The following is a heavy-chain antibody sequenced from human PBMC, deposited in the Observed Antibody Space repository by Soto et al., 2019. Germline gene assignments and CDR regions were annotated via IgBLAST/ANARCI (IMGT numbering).Heavy chain of an antibody. V-gene: IGHV3-30*18. Sequence: QVQLVESGGGEVPPGRSLTLSCAASGFTFSTYGMHWVRQTPGKGLEWVAGLSYVGTNKFYSDYVKGRFTISRDNFKNTLSPEMMRLGADDTSVYSGAKVLQSYGDYDYYSDGIDVWGLGTRVTVSS. CDR2: LSYVGTNK. D-gene: IGHD4-17*01. CDR1: GFTFSTYG. CDR3: AKVLQSYGDYDYYSDGIDV. J-gene: IGHJ6*02.